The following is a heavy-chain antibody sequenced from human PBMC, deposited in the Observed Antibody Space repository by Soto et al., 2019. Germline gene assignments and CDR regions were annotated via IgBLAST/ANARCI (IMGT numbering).Heavy chain of an antibody. J-gene: IGHJ6*02. V-gene: IGHV1-69*01. CDR2: IIPIFGTT. CDR1: GDTFRNYG. CDR3: ARVGIMVVQNDNYQAMDV. Sequence: QVQLVQSGAEVKKPGSSVKVSCKASGDTFRNYGISWVRQAPGQGLEWMGGIIPIFGTTNYAQKFQGRVTITADESTTTAYMELSSLRSEETAVYYCARVGIMVVQNDNYQAMDVWGQGTTVTGSS. D-gene: IGHD3-16*01.